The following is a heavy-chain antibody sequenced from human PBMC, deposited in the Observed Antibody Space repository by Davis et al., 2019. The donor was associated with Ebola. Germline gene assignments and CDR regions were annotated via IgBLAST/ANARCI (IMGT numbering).Heavy chain of an antibody. V-gene: IGHV4-59*01. D-gene: IGHD1-26*01. CDR1: GFTFSSYG. CDR2: IYYSGST. J-gene: IGHJ4*02. Sequence: GSLKISCAASGFTFSSYGMHWIRQPPGKGLEWIGYIYYSGSTNYNPSLKSRVTISVDTSKNQFSLNLSSVTAADTAVYYCVKYSGKYYVYWGQGILVTVSS. CDR3: VKYSGKYYVY.